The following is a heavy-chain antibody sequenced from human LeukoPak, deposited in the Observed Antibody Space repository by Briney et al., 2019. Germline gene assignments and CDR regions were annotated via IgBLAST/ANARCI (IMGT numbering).Heavy chain of an antibody. CDR1: GGSISSYY. Sequence: PSETLSLTCTVSGGSISSYYWSWIRQPPGKGLEWIGYIYHSGSTYYNPSLKSRVTISIDRSKNQFSLKLNSVTAADTAVYYCARVYYGSGRTLFFDYWGQGTLVTVSS. CDR2: IYHSGST. D-gene: IGHD3-10*01. J-gene: IGHJ4*02. V-gene: IGHV4-59*12. CDR3: ARVYYGSGRTLFFDY.